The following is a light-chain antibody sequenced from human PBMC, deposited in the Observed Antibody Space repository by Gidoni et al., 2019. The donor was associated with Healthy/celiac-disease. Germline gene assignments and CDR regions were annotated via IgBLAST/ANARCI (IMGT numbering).Light chain of an antibody. V-gene: IGLV1-40*01. CDR1: SSNSGAGNY. Sequence: QSVLTQPPSVSGAPGQRVTISCTGRSSNSGAGNYVHWYQPLPVTAPNLLNYDNFNRTSVVPDRFSGSRSGTSASMAITGLQAEEEADYYCEAYDSRLSGRVFGEGTKLTVL. J-gene: IGLJ2*01. CDR3: EAYDSRLSGRV. CDR2: DNF.